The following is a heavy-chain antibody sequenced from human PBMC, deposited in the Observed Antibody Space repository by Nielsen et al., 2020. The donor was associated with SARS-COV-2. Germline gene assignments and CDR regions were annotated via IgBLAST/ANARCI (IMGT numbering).Heavy chain of an antibody. J-gene: IGHJ6*03. V-gene: IGHV3-33*01. Sequence: GESLKISCAASGFTFSSYGMHWVRQAPGKGLGWVAVIWYDGSNKYYADSVKGRFTISRDNSKNTLYLQMNSLRAEDTAVYYCARGPRVTGYYYYMDVWGKGTTVTVSS. CDR3: ARGPRVTGYYYYMDV. D-gene: IGHD2-21*02. CDR2: IWYDGSNK. CDR1: GFTFSSYG.